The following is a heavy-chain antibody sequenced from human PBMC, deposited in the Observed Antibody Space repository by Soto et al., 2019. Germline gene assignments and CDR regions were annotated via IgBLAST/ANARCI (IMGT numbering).Heavy chain of an antibody. Sequence: PSETLSLTCSVSGGSMSSSTFHWGWIRQPPGKGLEWIGSVYYSGSAYYNSSLKTRVTMSVDLSKNHFSLRLSSVTAADTAVYYCATSADNWFDPWGQGTLVTVSS. V-gene: IGHV4-39*02. CDR1: GGSMSSSTFH. CDR2: VYYSGSA. J-gene: IGHJ5*02. CDR3: ATSADNWFDP.